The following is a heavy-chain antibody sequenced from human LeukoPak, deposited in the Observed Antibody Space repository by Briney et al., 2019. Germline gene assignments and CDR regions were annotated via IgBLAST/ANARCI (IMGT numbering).Heavy chain of an antibody. D-gene: IGHD4-17*01. CDR3: ASDYGDYPSSY. J-gene: IGHJ4*02. CDR1: GGSISSGSYY. Sequence: SQTLSLTCTVSGGSISSGSYYWSWIRQPAGKGLEWIGRIYTSGSTNYNPSLKSRVTMSVDTSKNQFSLKLSSVTAADTAVYYCASDYGDYPSSYWGQGTLVTVSS. CDR2: IYTSGST. V-gene: IGHV4-61*02.